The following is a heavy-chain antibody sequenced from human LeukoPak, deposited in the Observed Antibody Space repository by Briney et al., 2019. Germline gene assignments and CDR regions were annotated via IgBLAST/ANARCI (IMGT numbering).Heavy chain of an antibody. D-gene: IGHD3-22*01. CDR3: ARSSVPYYYYNYSMDV. CDR2: INHSGST. V-gene: IGHV4-34*01. CDR1: GGSFSGYY. J-gene: IGHJ6*03. Sequence: SETLSLTCAVYGGSFSGYYWSWIRQPPGKELEWIGEINHSGSTNYNPSLKSRVTISVDTSKNHFSLKLSSVTAADTAVYYCARSSVPYYYYNYSMDVWGNGTTVTISS.